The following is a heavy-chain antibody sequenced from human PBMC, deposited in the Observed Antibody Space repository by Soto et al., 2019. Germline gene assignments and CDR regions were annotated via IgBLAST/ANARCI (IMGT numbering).Heavy chain of an antibody. D-gene: IGHD4-17*01. J-gene: IGHJ4*02. Sequence: SETLPLPCTVSGGSISSGDFYWRRIRQPPGKGRELNGNIYYSGSTYYNPSLRSRAIISVDTTQNQFSLELSSLTAADTAVDVCASAEDFSDRCDNWGQGALGTVSS. CDR2: IYYSGST. CDR3: ASAEDFSDRCDN. V-gene: IGHV4-30-4*01. CDR1: GGSISSGDFY.